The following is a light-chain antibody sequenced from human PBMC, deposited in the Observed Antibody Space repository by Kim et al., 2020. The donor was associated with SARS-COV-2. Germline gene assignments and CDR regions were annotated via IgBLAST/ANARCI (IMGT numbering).Light chain of an antibody. CDR3: QQHGNSPWT. CDR1: QSVSSSY. CDR2: GAS. Sequence: EIVLTQSPGTLSLSPGQRATLSCRASQSVSSSYLAWYQQKPGQAHRLLIYGASTRATGIPDRFSGSGSGTDFTLTISRLEPEDFAVYYCQQHGNSPWTFGQGTKVDIK. J-gene: IGKJ1*01. V-gene: IGKV3-20*01.